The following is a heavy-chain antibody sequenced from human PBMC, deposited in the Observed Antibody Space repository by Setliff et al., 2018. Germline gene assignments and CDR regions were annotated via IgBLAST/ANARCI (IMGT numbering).Heavy chain of an antibody. J-gene: IGHJ4*02. V-gene: IGHV1-2*04. D-gene: IGHD2-15*01. CDR3: ARAVGYCSGGSCYKGDDY. CDR2: INPNSGGT. Sequence: ASVKVSCKASGYTFTGYYMHWVRQAPGQGLEWMGWINPNSGGTNYAQKCQGWFTMTRDTSISTAYKGLSRLRSGDPAVYYCARAVGYCSGGSCYKGDDYWGQGTLVTVSS. CDR1: GYTFTGYY.